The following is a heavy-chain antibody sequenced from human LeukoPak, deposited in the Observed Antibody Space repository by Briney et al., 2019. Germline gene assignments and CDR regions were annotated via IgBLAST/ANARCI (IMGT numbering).Heavy chain of an antibody. CDR1: GYSVSSASY. V-gene: IGHV4-38-2*02. Sequence: SETLSLTCTVSGYSVSSASYWTWIRQPPGKGLEWIGSIYYGGSTYYTPSLKSRVTISVDTSKNQFSLKLSSVTAADTAVYYCARGLDSSSSYWGQGTLATVSS. D-gene: IGHD6-6*01. CDR3: ARGLDSSSSY. CDR2: IYYGGST. J-gene: IGHJ4*02.